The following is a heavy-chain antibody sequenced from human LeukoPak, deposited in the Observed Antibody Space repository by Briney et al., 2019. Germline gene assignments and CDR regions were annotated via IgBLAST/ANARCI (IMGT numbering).Heavy chain of an antibody. J-gene: IGHJ4*02. V-gene: IGHV3-48*01. Sequence: GRSLRLSCAGSGLTFSNYNMNWVRQAPGKGLEWLSYISSSSDTIYYAHSVKGRFIISRDNAKNSLYLQVNSLRAEDTAVYYCATKNPGDSWGQGTLVIVSS. CDR1: GLTFSNYN. CDR3: ATKNPGDS. D-gene: IGHD7-27*01. CDR2: ISSSSDTI.